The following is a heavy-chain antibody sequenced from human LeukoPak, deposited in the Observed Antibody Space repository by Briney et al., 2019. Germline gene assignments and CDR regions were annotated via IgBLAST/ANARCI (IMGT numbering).Heavy chain of an antibody. Sequence: SETLSLTCTVSGGSISSFYWSWIRQPPGKGLEWIGYIYYSGSTNYNPSLKSRVTISIDTSKNQFSLKLSSVTAADTAMCYCARTTAAGYWYFDLWGRGTLVTVSS. V-gene: IGHV4-59*01. CDR3: ARTTAAGYWYFDL. CDR1: GGSISSFY. J-gene: IGHJ2*01. CDR2: IYYSGST. D-gene: IGHD6-13*01.